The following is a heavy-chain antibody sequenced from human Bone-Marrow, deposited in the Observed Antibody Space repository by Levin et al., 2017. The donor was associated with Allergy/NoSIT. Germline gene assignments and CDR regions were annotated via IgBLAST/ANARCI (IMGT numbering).Heavy chain of an antibody. CDR1: GFTVSSNY. D-gene: IGHD4-17*01. CDR3: ASSVGDYDAFDI. CDR2: IYSGGST. V-gene: IGHV3-53*01. Sequence: GESLKISCAASGFTVSSNYMSWVRQAPGKGLEWVSVIYSGGSTYYADSVKGRFTISRDNSKNTLYLQMNSLRAEDTAVYYCASSVGDYDAFDIWGQGTMVTVSS. J-gene: IGHJ3*02.